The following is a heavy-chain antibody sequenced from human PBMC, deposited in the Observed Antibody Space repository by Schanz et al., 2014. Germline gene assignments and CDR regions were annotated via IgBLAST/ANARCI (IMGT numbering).Heavy chain of an antibody. CDR3: ARGPLDTSP. V-gene: IGHV1-18*01. CDR2: ISAQTGDT. J-gene: IGHJ5*02. Sequence: QGQLVQSGPEVKKPGASVKVSCQTSGYTFTAYGINWVRQAPGQGLEWIGWISAQTGDTRYAQKMQGRVTMTRDVSSTTAFLELRSLRYDDTAVYYCARGPLDTSPWGQGTLVTVSS. CDR1: GYTFTAYG. D-gene: IGHD5-18*01.